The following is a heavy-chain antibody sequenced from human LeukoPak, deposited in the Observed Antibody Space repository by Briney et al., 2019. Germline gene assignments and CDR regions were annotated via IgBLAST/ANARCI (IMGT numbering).Heavy chain of an antibody. CDR3: ANGGYNYGDFDY. Sequence: GGSLRLSCAPSGFTLTNDPMSWARQAPGKGLEWVSAISISGGSTYYADSVRGRFTISRDTSKNTLYLQMNSLRADDTSVYYCANGGYNYGDFDYWGQGTLVTVSS. CDR2: ISISGGST. D-gene: IGHD5-18*01. CDR1: GFTLTNDP. V-gene: IGHV3-23*01. J-gene: IGHJ4*02.